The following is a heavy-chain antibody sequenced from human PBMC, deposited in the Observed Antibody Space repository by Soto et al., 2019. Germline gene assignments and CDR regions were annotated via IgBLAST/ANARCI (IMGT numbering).Heavy chain of an antibody. J-gene: IGHJ4*02. Sequence: QVQLVQSGAEVKKPGASVKVSCKASGYTFTSYDIYWVRQDNGQGLEWMGWMNPNSGNTGYAQKFQGRVTVTRNTSISTAYMELSSLRSEDTAVYYCARERTVAGNDYWGQGTLVTVSS. CDR3: ARERTVAGNDY. CDR2: MNPNSGNT. CDR1: GYTFTSYD. D-gene: IGHD6-19*01. V-gene: IGHV1-8*01.